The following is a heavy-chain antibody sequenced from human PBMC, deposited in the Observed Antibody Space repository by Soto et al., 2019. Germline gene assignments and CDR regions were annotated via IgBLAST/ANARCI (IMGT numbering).Heavy chain of an antibody. Sequence: EVQLVESGGGLVQPGGSLRLSCAASGFTFSTYWIHWVRQAPGKGLVWVSRINSDGSSTHYADSVKGRFTISRDNAKNTLFRQMNSLRAEDTAVYYCARDRWGGGRDMDVWGQGTTVTVSS. CDR2: INSDGSST. D-gene: IGHD3-10*01. V-gene: IGHV3-74*01. CDR3: ARDRWGGGRDMDV. J-gene: IGHJ6*02. CDR1: GFTFSTYW.